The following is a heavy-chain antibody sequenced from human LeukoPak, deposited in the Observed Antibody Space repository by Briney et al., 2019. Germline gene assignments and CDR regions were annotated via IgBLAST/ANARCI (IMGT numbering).Heavy chain of an antibody. CDR2: IRSKANTYAT. Sequence: GGSLRLSCAASGFTFNGSAMHWGRQASGKGLEWVGRIRSKANTYATAYAASVRGRFTISRDDSNNTAYLQMNSLKTEDTAVYYCTRQRLVAAALEDFDYWGQGTLVTVSS. CDR1: GFTFNGSA. J-gene: IGHJ4*02. D-gene: IGHD2-2*01. CDR3: TRQRLVAAALEDFDY. V-gene: IGHV3-73*01.